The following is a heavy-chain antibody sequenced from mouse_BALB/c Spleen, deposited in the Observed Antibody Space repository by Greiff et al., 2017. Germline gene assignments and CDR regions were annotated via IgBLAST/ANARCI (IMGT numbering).Heavy chain of an antibody. CDR1: GFSLTNSG. CDR3: ANEGGNLYYYAMDY. CDR2: IWGDGST. Sequence: QVQLKESGPGLVAPSQSLSITCTVSGFSLTNSGVHWVRQSPGKGLEWLGVIWGDGSTNYNSAFKSRLSISKDNSKSQVFLKMNSLQTDDTARYYCANEGGNLYYYAMDYWGQGTSVTVSS. V-gene: IGHV2-6-6*01. J-gene: IGHJ4*01. D-gene: IGHD1-1*02.